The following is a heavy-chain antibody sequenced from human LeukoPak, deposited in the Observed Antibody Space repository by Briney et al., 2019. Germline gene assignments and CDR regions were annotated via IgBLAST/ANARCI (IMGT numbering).Heavy chain of an antibody. J-gene: IGHJ3*02. CDR3: ASYRYGSSFAFDI. CDR2: IYSGGST. Sequence: PGGSLRLSCGASGFTVSTSYMSWVRQAPGKGLEWVSIIYSGGSTYYADSVKGRFTISRDNSKNTPYLQMNSLRAEDTAVYYCASYRYGSSFAFDIWGQGTMVTVSS. V-gene: IGHV3-66*01. D-gene: IGHD6-6*01. CDR1: GFTVSTSY.